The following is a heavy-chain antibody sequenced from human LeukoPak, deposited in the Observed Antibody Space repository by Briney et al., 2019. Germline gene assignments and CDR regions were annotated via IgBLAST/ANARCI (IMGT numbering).Heavy chain of an antibody. J-gene: IGHJ3*02. CDR3: ARGLGGTAAFDI. CDR1: GGSISSYY. Sequence: PSETLSLTCTVSGGSISSYYWSWIRQPPGKGLKWIGNIYYSGYTTYSPSLRSRVTISVDTSKNQFSLKLSSVTAADTAVYYCARGLGGTAAFDIWGQGTMVTVSS. CDR2: IYYSGYT. D-gene: IGHD1-1*01. V-gene: IGHV4-59*12.